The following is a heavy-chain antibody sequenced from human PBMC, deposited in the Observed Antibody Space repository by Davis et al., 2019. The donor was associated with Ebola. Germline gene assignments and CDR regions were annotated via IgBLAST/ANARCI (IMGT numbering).Heavy chain of an antibody. D-gene: IGHD7-27*01. CDR2: ISGSTTFP. J-gene: IGHJ5*02. V-gene: IGHV3-11*06. CDR1: GFTFSDYG. Sequence: GESLNISCAAPGFTFSDYGVHWVRQAPGKGLEWLSYISGSTTFPNYADSVKGRFTISRDNAKNSLYLQMNSLRAEDTAVYYCARDKALGQRGGWFDPWGQGTLVSVSS. CDR3: ARDKALGQRGGWFDP.